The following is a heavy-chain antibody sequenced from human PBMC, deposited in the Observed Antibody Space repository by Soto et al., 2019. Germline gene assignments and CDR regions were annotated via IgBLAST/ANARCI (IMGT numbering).Heavy chain of an antibody. V-gene: IGHV2-5*02. D-gene: IGHD3-16*01. Sequence: QITLKESGPTLVKPTQTLTLTCTFSGFSLTTRGVGVGWIRQPPGKALECLALIYWDDDKRYSPSLQSRLSITKDTSKNQVVLTMTNVDPVDTATYYCAHIPNYYQYDGFDPLGQGTLVSVSS. CDR2: IYWDDDK. CDR3: AHIPNYYQYDGFDP. J-gene: IGHJ5*02. CDR1: GFSLTTRGVG.